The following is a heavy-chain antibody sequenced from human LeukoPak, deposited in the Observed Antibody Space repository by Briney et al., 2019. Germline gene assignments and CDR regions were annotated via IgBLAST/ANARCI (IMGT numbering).Heavy chain of an antibody. CDR3: AKDEGYDSSGPSLGMDV. CDR1: GFTFDDYA. J-gene: IGHJ6*02. CDR2: ISWNSGSI. Sequence: GRSLRLSCAASGFTFDDYAMHWVRQAPGKGLEWVSGISWNSGSIGYADSVKGRFTISRDNAKNSLYLQMNSLRAEDTALYYCAKDEGYDSSGPSLGMDVWGQGSTVTVSS. V-gene: IGHV3-9*01. D-gene: IGHD3-22*01.